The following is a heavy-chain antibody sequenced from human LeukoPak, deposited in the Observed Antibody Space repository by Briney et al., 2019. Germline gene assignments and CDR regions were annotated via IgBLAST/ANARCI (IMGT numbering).Heavy chain of an antibody. CDR2: IRYDGSNK. D-gene: IGHD2-2*01. V-gene: IGHV3-30*02. J-gene: IGHJ6*03. CDR1: GFTFSSYG. Sequence: GGSLRLSCAASGFTFSSYGMHWVRQAPGKGLEWVAFIRYDGSNKYYADSVKGRFTISRDNSKNTLYLQMNSLRAEDTAVYYCAKDYRDCSSTSCYYYYYMDAWGKGTTVTVSS. CDR3: AKDYRDCSSTSCYYYYYMDA.